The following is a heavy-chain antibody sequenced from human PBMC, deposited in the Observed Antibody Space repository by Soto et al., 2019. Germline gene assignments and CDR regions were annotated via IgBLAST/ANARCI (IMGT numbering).Heavy chain of an antibody. CDR2: IGESGTPT. D-gene: IGHD2-2*01. CDR3: ARYIPGARYYCMDV. Sequence: PGGSLRLSCAASGFTFSSYAMKWVRQAPGKGLEWVSLIGESGTPTYYADSVKGRFTISRDNSGNTLFLEMYSLRAEDTAVYYCARYIPGARYYCMDVWGQGTTVTGSS. CDR1: GFTFSSYA. V-gene: IGHV3-23*01. J-gene: IGHJ6*02.